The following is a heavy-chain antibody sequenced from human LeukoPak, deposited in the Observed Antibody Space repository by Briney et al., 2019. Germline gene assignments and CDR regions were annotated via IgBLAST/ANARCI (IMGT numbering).Heavy chain of an antibody. Sequence: GGSLRLSCAASGFTFSRYGMHWVRQAPGKGLEWVAVIRYDGSNKNYADSVKGRFTISRDNSKNTLYLQMDSLRAEDTAVYYCARDGYSSSWFDYWGQGTLVTVSS. J-gene: IGHJ4*02. CDR3: ARDGYSSSWFDY. CDR1: GFTFSRYG. V-gene: IGHV3-33*01. D-gene: IGHD6-13*01. CDR2: IRYDGSNK.